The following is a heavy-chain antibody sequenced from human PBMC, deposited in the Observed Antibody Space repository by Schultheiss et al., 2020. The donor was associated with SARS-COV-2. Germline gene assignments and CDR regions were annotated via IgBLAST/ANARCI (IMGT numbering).Heavy chain of an antibody. Sequence: GGSLRLSCAMSQFMFSTSIIHWVRQAPGKGLEWVAAMSFDGFSKYYVDSVKDRFTISRDSSKNTVDLQMVSLRAEDTAVYYCAREGYTSGRCGNFDKWGPGTLVTVSS. V-gene: IGHV3-30-3*01. CDR1: QFMFSTSI. D-gene: IGHD2-15*01. CDR2: MSFDGFSK. J-gene: IGHJ4*02. CDR3: AREGYTSGRCGNFDK.